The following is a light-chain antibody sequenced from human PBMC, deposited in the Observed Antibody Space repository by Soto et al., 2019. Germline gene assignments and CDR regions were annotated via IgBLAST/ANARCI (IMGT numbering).Light chain of an antibody. J-gene: IGKJ1*01. V-gene: IGKV3-15*01. CDR1: QSVSSN. CDR3: QQYNNWPRT. CDR2: GAS. Sequence: EIVMTQSPATLSVSPGERATLSFRASQSVSSNLAWYQQKPGQAPRLLIYGASTRATGIPARFSGSGSGTEFTLTINSLQSEDFAVYYCQQYNNWPRTFGQGTKVDIK.